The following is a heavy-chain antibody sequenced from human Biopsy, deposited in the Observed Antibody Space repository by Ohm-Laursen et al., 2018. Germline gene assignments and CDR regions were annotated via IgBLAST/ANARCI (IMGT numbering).Heavy chain of an antibody. D-gene: IGHD2-2*01. CDR2: LSASSSYI. CDR3: ATEVVPAGIGGHWLDP. J-gene: IGHJ5*02. Sequence: SLRLSCAAPGVTPGGYRINWVRRAPGKGRGWAYPLSASSSYIYYANSGKGRFTVSKENGKNSLYLHMNSLRAEDTAVYYWATEVVPAGIGGHWLDPWGQGTLVTVSS. V-gene: IGHV3-21*01. CDR1: GVTPGGYR.